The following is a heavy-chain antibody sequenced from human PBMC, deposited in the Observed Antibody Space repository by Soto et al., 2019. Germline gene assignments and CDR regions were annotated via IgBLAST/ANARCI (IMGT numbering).Heavy chain of an antibody. CDR3: ARLFILGAPGSYYTGLDV. V-gene: IGHV4-39*07. J-gene: IGHJ6*02. CDR1: GGSISTNSHY. Sequence: SETLSLTCTVSGGSISTNSHYWGWIRQSPGKGLEWIASVYYSGKSYYNPSLKSRLTLSVDPSKNQFSLKLNSVTAADTANYYCARLFILGAPGSYYTGLDVWGQGTTVPVS. D-gene: IGHD2-15*01. CDR2: VYYSGKS.